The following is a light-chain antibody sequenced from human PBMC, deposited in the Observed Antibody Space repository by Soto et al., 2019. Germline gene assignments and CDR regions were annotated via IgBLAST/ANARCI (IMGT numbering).Light chain of an antibody. J-gene: IGLJ2*01. Sequence: SYELTQPPSVSVSPGQTASITCSGDKLGDKYVCWYQQKPGQSPLLVIYQDNKRPSGIPERFSGSNSGNTATLTISGTQAMDEADYYCQAWDSSTGVVFGGGTQLTVL. V-gene: IGLV3-1*01. CDR2: QDN. CDR3: QAWDSSTGVV. CDR1: KLGDKY.